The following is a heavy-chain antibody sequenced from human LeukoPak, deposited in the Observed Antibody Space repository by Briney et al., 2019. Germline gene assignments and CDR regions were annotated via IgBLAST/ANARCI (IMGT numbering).Heavy chain of an antibody. Sequence: SETLSLTCTVSGGSISGYYWSGFRQPPGKGLEWFGWIHNSGSTENNPSLKSRVTMSVDTSKNQISLRLYSVTAADTAVYYCVREGYDSSGYYLDSWGQGTLVTVSS. CDR3: VREGYDSSGYYLDS. CDR2: IHNSGST. V-gene: IGHV4-59*01. D-gene: IGHD3-22*01. J-gene: IGHJ4*02. CDR1: GGSISGYY.